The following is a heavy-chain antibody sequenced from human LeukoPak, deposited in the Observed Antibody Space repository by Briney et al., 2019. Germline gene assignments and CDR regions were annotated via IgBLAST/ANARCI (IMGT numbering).Heavy chain of an antibody. Sequence: PGGSLRLSCAASGFTFSSYSMNWVRQAPGKGLEWVSSISSSSSHIYYADSVKGRFTISRDNAKNSLYLQMNSLRAEDTAVYYCAREGSAMVDFDYWGQGTLVTVSS. CDR1: GFTFSSYS. V-gene: IGHV3-21*01. CDR2: ISSSSSHI. D-gene: IGHD5-18*01. CDR3: AREGSAMVDFDY. J-gene: IGHJ4*02.